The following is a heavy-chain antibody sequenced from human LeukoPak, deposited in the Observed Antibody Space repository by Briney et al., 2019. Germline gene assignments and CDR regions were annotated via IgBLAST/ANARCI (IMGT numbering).Heavy chain of an antibody. J-gene: IGHJ1*01. Sequence: SETLSLTCAVSGGSISGYYWSWIRQPPGKGLEWIGYIYDSGSTNYNPSLKSRVTISVDTSKNQFSLKLSSVTAADTAVYCCATLDSSGSSMDWGQGTLVTVSS. V-gene: IGHV4-59*01. D-gene: IGHD3-22*01. CDR1: GGSISGYY. CDR3: ATLDSSGSSMD. CDR2: IYDSGST.